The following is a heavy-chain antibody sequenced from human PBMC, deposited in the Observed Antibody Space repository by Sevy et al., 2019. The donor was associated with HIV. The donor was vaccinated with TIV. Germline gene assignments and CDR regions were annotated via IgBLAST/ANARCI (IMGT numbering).Heavy chain of an antibody. CDR3: ARDPGKSGNY. J-gene: IGHJ4*02. Sequence: GGSLRLSCAASGFTFSTYAMHWLRQAPGKGLEWVAVISHDERTTYYADSVKGRFTISRDNSKNTLYLQMDSLRPEDTTIYYCARDPGKSGNYWGQGTLVTVSS. CDR2: ISHDERTT. V-gene: IGHV3-30*04. CDR1: GFTFSTYA.